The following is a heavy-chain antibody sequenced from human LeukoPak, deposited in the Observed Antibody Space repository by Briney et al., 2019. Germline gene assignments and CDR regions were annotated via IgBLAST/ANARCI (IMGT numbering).Heavy chain of an antibody. CDR3: ARDTGYSSSVSDYMDV. Sequence: GGSLRLSCAASGFTFSSYWMHWVRHAPGKGLVWVSRINSDGSSTSYADSVKGRFTISRDNAKNTLYLQMNSLRAEDTAVYYCARDTGYSSSVSDYMDVWGKGTTVTVSS. J-gene: IGHJ6*03. V-gene: IGHV3-74*01. CDR2: INSDGSST. CDR1: GFTFSSYW. D-gene: IGHD6-6*01.